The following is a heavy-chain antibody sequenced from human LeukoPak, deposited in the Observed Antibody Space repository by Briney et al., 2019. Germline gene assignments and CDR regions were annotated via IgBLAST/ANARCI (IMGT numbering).Heavy chain of an antibody. Sequence: PSETLSLTCAVYGGSFSGYYWSWIRQPPGKGLEWIGEINHSGSTNYNPSLKSRVTMSVDTSKNQFSLKLCSVTAADTAVYYCASRIAARPDDYYYYYGMDVWGQGTTVTVSS. CDR1: GGSFSGYY. D-gene: IGHD6-6*01. CDR3: ASRIAARPDDYYYYYGMDV. CDR2: INHSGST. V-gene: IGHV4-34*01. J-gene: IGHJ6*02.